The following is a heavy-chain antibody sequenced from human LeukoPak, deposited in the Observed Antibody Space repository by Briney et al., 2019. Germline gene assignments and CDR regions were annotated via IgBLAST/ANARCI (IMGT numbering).Heavy chain of an antibody. Sequence: GGSERLSCAASGFTFSSYSMNWVRQAPGKGLEWVSSISSSSNYIYYADSVKGRFTISRDNAKNSLYLQMNSLRAEDTAVYYCARDGSGTNNFDYWGQGTLVTVSS. CDR3: ARDGSGTNNFDY. J-gene: IGHJ4*02. D-gene: IGHD3-10*01. V-gene: IGHV3-21*01. CDR1: GFTFSSYS. CDR2: ISSSSNYI.